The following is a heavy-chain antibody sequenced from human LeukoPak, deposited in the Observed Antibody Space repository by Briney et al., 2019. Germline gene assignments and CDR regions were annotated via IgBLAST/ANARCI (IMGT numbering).Heavy chain of an antibody. J-gene: IGHJ4*02. D-gene: IGHD4-17*01. CDR2: ISYDGSNK. Sequence: PGGSLRLSCAASGFTFSSYDMHWVRQAPGKGLEWVAVISYDGSNKYYADSVKGRFTISRDNSKNTLYLQMNSLRAEDTAVYYCAKVGGDYGDYEDRYYFDYWGQGTLVTVSS. CDR3: AKVGGDYGDYEDRYYFDY. CDR1: GFTFSSYD. V-gene: IGHV3-30*18.